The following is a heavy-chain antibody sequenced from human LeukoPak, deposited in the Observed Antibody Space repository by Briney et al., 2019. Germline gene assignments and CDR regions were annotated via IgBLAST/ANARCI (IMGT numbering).Heavy chain of an antibody. CDR2: INHSGRT. CDR3: ASSVRVVDIVATIFDY. CDR1: GGSFSGYY. D-gene: IGHD5-12*01. Sequence: SETLSLTCAVCGGSFSGYYWSWIRQPPGKGLEWIGEINHSGRTNYNPSLKSRVTISVDTSKNQFSLKLSSVTAADTAVYYCASSVRVVDIVATIFDYWGQGTLVTVSS. V-gene: IGHV4-34*01. J-gene: IGHJ4*02.